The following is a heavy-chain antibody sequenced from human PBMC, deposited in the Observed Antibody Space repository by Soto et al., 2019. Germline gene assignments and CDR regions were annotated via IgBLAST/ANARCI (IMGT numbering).Heavy chain of an antibody. Sequence: ASVKVSCKASGYTFTGYYMHWVRQAPGQGLEWMGWINPNSGGTNYAQKFQGRVTMTRDTSISTAYMELSRLRSDDTAVYYCARGEYRSSSWFDPWGQGTLVTVSS. CDR3: ARGEYRSSSWFDP. D-gene: IGHD6-6*01. J-gene: IGHJ5*02. CDR1: GYTFTGYY. CDR2: INPNSGGT. V-gene: IGHV1-2*02.